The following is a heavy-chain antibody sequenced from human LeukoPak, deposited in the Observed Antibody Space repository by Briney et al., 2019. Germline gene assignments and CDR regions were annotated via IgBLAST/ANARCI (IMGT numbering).Heavy chain of an antibody. V-gene: IGHV4-30-2*01. CDR3: ARGQQWLVRYGMDV. CDR1: GGSISSGGYY. Sequence: PSQTLSLTCTVSGGSISSGGYYWSWIRQPPGKGLEWIGEINHSGSTNYNPSLKSRVTISVDTSKNQFSLKLSSVTAADTAVYYCARGQQWLVRYGMDVWGQGTTVAVSS. J-gene: IGHJ6*02. D-gene: IGHD6-19*01. CDR2: INHSGST.